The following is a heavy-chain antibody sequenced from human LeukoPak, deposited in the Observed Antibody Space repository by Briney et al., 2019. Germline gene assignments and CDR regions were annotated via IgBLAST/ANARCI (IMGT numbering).Heavy chain of an antibody. J-gene: IGHJ6*02. D-gene: IGHD5-18*01. CDR2: IYPGDSDT. CDR3: ARHTAMGSYYYGMDV. Sequence: NRGESLKISCKGFGYSFTSYWIGWVRQMPGKGLEWMGIIYPGDSDTRYSPSFQGQVTISADKSISTAYLQWSSLKASDTAMYYCARHTAMGSYYYGMDVWGQGTTVTVSS. V-gene: IGHV5-51*01. CDR1: GYSFTSYW.